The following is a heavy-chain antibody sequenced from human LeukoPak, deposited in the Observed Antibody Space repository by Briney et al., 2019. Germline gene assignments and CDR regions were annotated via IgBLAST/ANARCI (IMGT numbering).Heavy chain of an antibody. V-gene: IGHV3-23*01. CDR2: ISGSGGST. CDR3: AKDQWLFDY. J-gene: IGHJ4*02. Sequence: PGGSLRLSCAASGFTFSRFGMSWVRQAPGKGLEWVSAISGSGGSTYYADSVKGRFTISRDNSKNTLYLQMNSLRAEDTAVYYCAKDQWLFDYWGQGTLVTVSS. D-gene: IGHD6-19*01. CDR1: GFTFSRFG.